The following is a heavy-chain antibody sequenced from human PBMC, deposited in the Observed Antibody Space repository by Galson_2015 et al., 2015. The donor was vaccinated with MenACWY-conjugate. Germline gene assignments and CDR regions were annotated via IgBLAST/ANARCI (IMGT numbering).Heavy chain of an antibody. CDR1: GFIFSSYG. CDR2: IWYDGSNK. D-gene: IGHD5-18*01. V-gene: IGHV3-33*01. J-gene: IGHJ3*01. CDR3: ARESRGYSYSYARDAFDV. Sequence: SLRLSCAASGFIFSSYGMHWVRQAPGKGLEWVAVIWYDGSNKYYADSVKGRFTISRDKSKNTLYLQMNSLRAEDTAVYYCARESRGYSYSYARDAFDVWVQGTMVAVSS.